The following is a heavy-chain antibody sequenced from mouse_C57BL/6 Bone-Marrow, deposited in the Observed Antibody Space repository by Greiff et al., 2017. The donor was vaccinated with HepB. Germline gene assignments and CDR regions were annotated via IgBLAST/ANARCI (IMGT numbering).Heavy chain of an antibody. J-gene: IGHJ2*01. Sequence: QVQLKQSGAELVRPGASVTLSCKASGYTFTDYEMHWVKQTPVHGLEWIGAIDPETGGTAYNQKFKGKAILTADKSSSTAYMELRSLTSEDSAVYYCTTRGGNYGNFDYWGQGTTLTVSS. D-gene: IGHD1-1*02. CDR2: IDPETGGT. CDR3: TTRGGNYGNFDY. CDR1: GYTFTDYE. V-gene: IGHV1-15*01.